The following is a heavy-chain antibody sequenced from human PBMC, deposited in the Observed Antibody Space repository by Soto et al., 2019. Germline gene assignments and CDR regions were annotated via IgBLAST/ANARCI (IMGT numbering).Heavy chain of an antibody. D-gene: IGHD6-19*01. J-gene: IGHJ4*02. Sequence: SETLSLTCTVSGGSISSYYWSWIRQPPGKGLEWIGYIYYSGSTNYNPSLKSRVTISVDTSKNQFSLKLSSVTAAETAVYYCARGLRANSSGWYSTVPCAFDYWGQGTLVTVSS. CDR1: GGSISSYY. V-gene: IGHV4-59*01. CDR3: ARGLRANSSGWYSTVPCAFDY. CDR2: IYYSGST.